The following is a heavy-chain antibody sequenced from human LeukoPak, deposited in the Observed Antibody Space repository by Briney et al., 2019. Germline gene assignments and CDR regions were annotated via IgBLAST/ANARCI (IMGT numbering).Heavy chain of an antibody. Sequence: PSETLSLTCSVSGDSIIRSSSLWGWFRQPPGKGLEWLGSIYYSGSPYYKPSLNSRVTTSVDTSKNQFSLRLSSVTAADTALYYCARHHKDIEFLDSWGQGTLVTVSS. CDR1: GDSIIRSSSL. CDR3: ARHHKDIEFLDS. J-gene: IGHJ4*02. V-gene: IGHV4-39*01. CDR2: IYYSGSP. D-gene: IGHD5-12*01.